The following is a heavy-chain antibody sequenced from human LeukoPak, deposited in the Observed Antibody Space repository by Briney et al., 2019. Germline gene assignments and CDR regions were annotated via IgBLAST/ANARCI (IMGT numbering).Heavy chain of an antibody. V-gene: IGHV1-2*02. CDR3: AREAQYYYDSSGYYIFDY. CDR2: SNPNSGGT. D-gene: IGHD3-22*01. CDR1: GYTFTGYY. Sequence: ASVKVSCKASGYTFTGYYMHWVRQAPGQGLEWMGWSNPNSGGTNYAQKFQGRVTMTRDTSISTAYMELSRLRSDDTAVYYCAREAQYYYDSSGYYIFDYWGQGTLVTVSS. J-gene: IGHJ4*02.